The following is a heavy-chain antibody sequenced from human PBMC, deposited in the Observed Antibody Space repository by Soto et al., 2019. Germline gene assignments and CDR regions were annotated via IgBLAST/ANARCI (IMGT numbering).Heavy chain of an antibody. CDR3: ARMVWNYERVYYYYYGMDV. CDR1: GYTFTSYD. D-gene: IGHD1-7*01. J-gene: IGHJ6*02. Sequence: ASVKVSCKASGYTFTSYDINWVRQATGQGLEWMGWMNPNSGNTGYAQKFQGRVTMTRNTSISTAYMELSSLRSEDTAVYYCARMVWNYERVYYYYYGMDVWGQGTTVTVSS. V-gene: IGHV1-8*01. CDR2: MNPNSGNT.